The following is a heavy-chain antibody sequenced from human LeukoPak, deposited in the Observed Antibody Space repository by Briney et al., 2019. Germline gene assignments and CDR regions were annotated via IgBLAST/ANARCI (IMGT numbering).Heavy chain of an antibody. J-gene: IGHJ1*01. CDR2: ISYDGSNK. Sequence: GGSLRLSCAASGFTFSSYAMHWVRQAPGKGLEWVAVISYDGSNKYYADSVKGRFTISRDNSKNTLYLQMDSLRAEDTAVYYCARDTLRYCSGGSCSPRYFQHWGQGTLVTVSS. V-gene: IGHV3-30*04. CDR3: ARDTLRYCSGGSCSPRYFQH. CDR1: GFTFSSYA. D-gene: IGHD2-15*01.